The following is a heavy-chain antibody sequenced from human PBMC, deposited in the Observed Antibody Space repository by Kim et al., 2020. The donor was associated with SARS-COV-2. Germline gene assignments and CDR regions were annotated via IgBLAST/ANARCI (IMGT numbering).Heavy chain of an antibody. Sequence: TLSLTCTVSGGSISSGGYYWSWIRQHPGKGLEWIGYIYYSGSTYYNPSLKSRVTISVDTSKNQFSLKLSSVTAADTAVYYCASRDSGYSYGWFDPWGQGTLVTVSS. CDR3: ASRDSGYSYGWFDP. J-gene: IGHJ5*02. CDR2: IYYSGST. D-gene: IGHD5-18*01. CDR1: GGSISSGGYY. V-gene: IGHV4-31*03.